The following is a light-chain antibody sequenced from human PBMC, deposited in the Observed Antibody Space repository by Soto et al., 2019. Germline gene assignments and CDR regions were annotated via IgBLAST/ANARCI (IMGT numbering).Light chain of an antibody. CDR1: HGIGTA. J-gene: IGKJ4*01. CDR2: GAS. Sequence: EIVMTQSPATLSVSPGDGATLSCSASHGIGTALAWYQQKPGQTPSLLMYGASIRATGVPARFSGSASGTEFTLTITSLQSEDCAVYYCQHYSDWPLTFGGGTTVESK. CDR3: QHYSDWPLT. V-gene: IGKV3-15*01.